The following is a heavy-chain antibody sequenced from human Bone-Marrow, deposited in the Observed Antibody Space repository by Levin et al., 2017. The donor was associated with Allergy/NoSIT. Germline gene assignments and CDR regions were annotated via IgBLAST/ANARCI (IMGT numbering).Heavy chain of an antibody. D-gene: IGHD3-10*01. Sequence: PGGSLRLSCGASGFTFSSYAMGWVRQAPGKGLEWVSGITSSGGSTFYADSVRGRFSISRDNSKNTLYLQMNSLGDEDTAIYYCAKGFLVRQYPAPFDFWGHGTLVTVSS. V-gene: IGHV3-23*01. CDR1: GFTFSSYA. J-gene: IGHJ4*01. CDR2: ITSSGGST. CDR3: AKGFLVRQYPAPFDF.